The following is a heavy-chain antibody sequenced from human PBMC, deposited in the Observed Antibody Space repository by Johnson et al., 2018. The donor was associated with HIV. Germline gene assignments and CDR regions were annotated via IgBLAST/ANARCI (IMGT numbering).Heavy chain of an antibody. D-gene: IGHD3-3*01. CDR2: IYGGGGT. J-gene: IGHJ3*02. CDR1: GFTVNRNY. V-gene: IGHV3-66*03. CDR3: ARTTIFGVVINDAFDI. Sequence: VQLVESGGGLIQPGGSLRLSCAASGFTVNRNYMNWVRQAPGKGLEWVSVIYGGGGTYYADSVKGRFTIPRDNSKNTLYLQMNSLRAEDTAVYYCARTTIFGVVINDAFDIWGQVTMVTVSS.